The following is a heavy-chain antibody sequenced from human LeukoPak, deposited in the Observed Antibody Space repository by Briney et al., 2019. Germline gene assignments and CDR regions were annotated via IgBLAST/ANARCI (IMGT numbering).Heavy chain of an antibody. Sequence: PSETPSLTCTVSGGSISSYYWSWIRQPPGKGLEWIGYIYYSGSTNYNPSLKSRVTISVDTSKNQFSLKLSSVTAADTAVYYCARVSLGELSPNFDYWGQGTLVTVSS. V-gene: IGHV4-59*01. CDR3: ARVSLGELSPNFDY. CDR2: IYYSGST. CDR1: GGSISSYY. J-gene: IGHJ4*02. D-gene: IGHD3-16*02.